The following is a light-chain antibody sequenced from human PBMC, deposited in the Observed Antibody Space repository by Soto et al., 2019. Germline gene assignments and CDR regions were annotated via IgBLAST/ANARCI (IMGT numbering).Light chain of an antibody. CDR2: EDT. J-gene: IGLJ1*01. CDR1: SSDVGSYNL. Sequence: QSALTQPASVSGSPGQSITISCTGTSSDVGSYNLVSWYQLHPGKAPKLMIYEDTKRPSGVSNRFSGYKSGNTASLTISGLQAEDEADYYCCSYAGSKILYVFGTGTKLTVL. CDR3: CSYAGSKILYV. V-gene: IGLV2-23*01.